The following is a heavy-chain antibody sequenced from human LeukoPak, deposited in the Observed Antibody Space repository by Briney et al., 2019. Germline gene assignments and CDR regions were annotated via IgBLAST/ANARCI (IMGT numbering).Heavy chain of an antibody. CDR1: GGSISSYY. D-gene: IGHD5-24*01. CDR2: IYTSGGT. J-gene: IGHJ4*02. Sequence: PSETLSLTCPVPGGSISSYYWSWIRQPAGKGLEWIGRIYTSGGTNYNPSLKSRGTMSVDTSKNQFSLQLNSVTPEDTAVYYCARGWLQSGFDYWGQGSLVTVSS. V-gene: IGHV4-4*07. CDR3: ARGWLQSGFDY.